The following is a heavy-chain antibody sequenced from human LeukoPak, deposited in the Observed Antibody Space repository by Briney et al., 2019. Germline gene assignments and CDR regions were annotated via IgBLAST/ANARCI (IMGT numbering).Heavy chain of an antibody. CDR2: INPNSGGT. CDR1: GYTFSDYY. CDR3: ARPTTVTDYDACDI. V-gene: IGHV1-2*02. D-gene: IGHD4-17*01. Sequence: ASVKVSFKASGYTFSDYYMHWVRQAPGQGLEWMGWINPNSGGTNYAQKFEARVTMTRDTSISTAYMELSSLRSDDTAVYYCARPTTVTDYDACDIWGQGTMVTVSS. J-gene: IGHJ3*02.